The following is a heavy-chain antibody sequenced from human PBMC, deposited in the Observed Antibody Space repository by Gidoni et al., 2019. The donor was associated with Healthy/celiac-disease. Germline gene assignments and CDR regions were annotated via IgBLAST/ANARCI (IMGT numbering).Heavy chain of an antibody. CDR2: INHSGST. CDR1: GGSFSGYY. J-gene: IGHJ4*02. D-gene: IGHD6-13*01. CDR3: ATSPGIAAAGPDY. V-gene: IGHV4-34*01. Sequence: QVQLQQWGAGLLKPSETLSLTRAVYGGSFSGYYWSWIRQPPGKGLEWIGEINHSGSTNYNPSLKSRVTISVDTSKNQFSLKLSSVTAADTAVYYCATSPGIAAAGPDYWGQGTLVTVSS.